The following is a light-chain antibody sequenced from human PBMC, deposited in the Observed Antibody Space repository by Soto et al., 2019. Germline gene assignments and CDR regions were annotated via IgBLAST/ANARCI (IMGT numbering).Light chain of an antibody. V-gene: IGKV3-15*01. CDR1: RSVSSN. CDR3: QQSYSTPIT. Sequence: EIVMTQSPATLSVSPGERATLSCRASRSVSSNLAWYQQRPGQAPRLLIYGASTRATDIPPRFSGSGSGTEFILTISSLQPEDFATYYCQQSYSTPITFGQGTRLEIK. CDR2: GAS. J-gene: IGKJ5*01.